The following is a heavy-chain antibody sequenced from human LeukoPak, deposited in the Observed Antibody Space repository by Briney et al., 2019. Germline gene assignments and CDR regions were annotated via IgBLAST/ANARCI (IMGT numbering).Heavy chain of an antibody. J-gene: IGHJ4*02. D-gene: IGHD2-2*01. CDR3: ATSLPAAMAGFDY. CDR1: GYTFTGYY. V-gene: IGHV1-2*04. CDR2: INPNSGGT. Sequence: ASVKVSCKASGYTFTGYYMHWVRQAPGQGLEWMGWINPNSGGTNYAQKFQGWVTMTRDTSISTAYMELSRLRSDDTAVYYCATSLPAAMAGFDYWGQGTLVTVSS.